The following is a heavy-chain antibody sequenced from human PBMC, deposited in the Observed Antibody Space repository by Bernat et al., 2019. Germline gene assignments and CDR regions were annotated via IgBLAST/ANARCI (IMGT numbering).Heavy chain of an antibody. CDR2: ISSSGGST. Sequence: EVQLVETGGGLIQPGGSLRLSCAASGFTVSSNYMSWVRQAPGKGLEWVSVISSSGGSTYYADSVKGRFTISRDISKNTLYLKMNSVRAEDTAIYYCAKDLYCSTTMCYWGQGTLVTVSS. CDR1: GFTVSSNY. V-gene: IGHV3-53*02. CDR3: AKDLYCSTTMCY. D-gene: IGHD2-2*01. J-gene: IGHJ4*02.